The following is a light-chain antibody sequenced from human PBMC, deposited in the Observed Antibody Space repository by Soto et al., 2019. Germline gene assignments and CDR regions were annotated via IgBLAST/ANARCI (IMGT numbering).Light chain of an antibody. V-gene: IGKV1-39*01. CDR2: DAS. CDR1: QSISSY. CDR3: QQSYSTPLT. J-gene: IGKJ4*01. Sequence: DIQITQSPSSLSSSVLERVTITCGASQSISSYLNWYQQKPGKAPKLLIYDASNLETGVPSRFSGSGSGTDFTLTISSLQPEDFATYYCQQSYSTPLTFGGGTKVDIK.